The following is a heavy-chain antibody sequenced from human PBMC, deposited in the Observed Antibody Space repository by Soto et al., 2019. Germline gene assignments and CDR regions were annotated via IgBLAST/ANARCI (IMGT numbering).Heavy chain of an antibody. J-gene: IGHJ4*01. D-gene: IGHD3-10*01. CDR2: ISYDGSNK. CDR1: GFTFSSYG. Sequence: GGSLRLSCAASGFTFSSYGMHWVRQAPGKGLEWVAVISYDGSNKYYADSVRGRFTISRDNSKRTLSLQMNSLRVEDTAVYYCASELRGKTDFDYWGRGTLVTVSS. V-gene: IGHV3-30*03. CDR3: ASELRGKTDFDY.